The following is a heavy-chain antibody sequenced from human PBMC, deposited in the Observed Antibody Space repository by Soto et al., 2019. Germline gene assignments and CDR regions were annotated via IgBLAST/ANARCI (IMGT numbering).Heavy chain of an antibody. CDR2: MNPNSGNT. J-gene: IGHJ6*03. CDR3: ARVPGYCSGGSCYDYYYYMDV. CDR1: GYTFTSYD. D-gene: IGHD2-15*01. V-gene: IGHV1-8*01. Sequence: GASVKVSCKASGYTFTSYDINWVRQATGQGLEWMGWMNPNSGNTGYAQKFQGRVTMTRNTSISTAYMELSSLRSEDTAVYYCARVPGYCSGGSCYDYYYYMDVWGKGTTVTVSS.